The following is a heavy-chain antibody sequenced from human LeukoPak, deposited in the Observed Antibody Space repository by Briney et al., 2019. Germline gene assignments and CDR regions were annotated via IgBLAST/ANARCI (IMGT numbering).Heavy chain of an antibody. CDR3: ARDLRFGYNYVVYAFDI. CDR2: ISAYNGNT. J-gene: IGHJ3*02. Sequence: ASVKVSCKASGYTFTSYGISWVRQAPGQGLEWMGWISAYNGNTNYAQKLQGRVTMTTDTSTSTAYMELRSLRSDDTAVYYCARDLRFGYNYVVYAFDIWGQGTMVTVSS. CDR1: GYTFTSYG. D-gene: IGHD5-24*01. V-gene: IGHV1-18*01.